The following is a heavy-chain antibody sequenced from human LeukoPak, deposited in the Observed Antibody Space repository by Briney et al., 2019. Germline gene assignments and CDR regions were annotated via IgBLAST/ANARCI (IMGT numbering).Heavy chain of an antibody. CDR3: AKDSSTLVADFDY. J-gene: IGHJ4*02. D-gene: IGHD6-25*01. V-gene: IGHV3-23*01. Sequence: GPSLTLSRAASASTFSSYAMSSVRHPPRKWLEWVSAISGRGGSTYYPASVKARFTISRDNSKNTLYLQMNSLRAEGTAVCYCAKDSSTLVADFDYWGQGTLVTVSS. CDR2: ISGRGGST. CDR1: ASTFSSYA.